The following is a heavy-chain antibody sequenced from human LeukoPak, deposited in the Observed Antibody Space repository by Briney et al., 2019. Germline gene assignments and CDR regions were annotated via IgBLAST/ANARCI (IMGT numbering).Heavy chain of an antibody. V-gene: IGHV3-49*03. CDR2: IRSKDYGGTT. CDR3: TREWELPGSDFDY. J-gene: IGHJ4*02. D-gene: IGHD1-26*01. Sequence: GGSLRLSCTASGFTFGDYTMNWFRQVPGKGLEWVGFIRSKDYGGTTEYAASVKDRFSISRDDSKCIAYLQMNSLKTEDTAVYYCTREWELPGSDFDYWGQGTLVTVSS. CDR1: GFTFGDYT.